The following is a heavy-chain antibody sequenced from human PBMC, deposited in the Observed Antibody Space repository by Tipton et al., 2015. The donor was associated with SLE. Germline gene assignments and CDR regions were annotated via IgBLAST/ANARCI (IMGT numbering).Heavy chain of an antibody. J-gene: IGHJ4*01. CDR3: ARGDGDFPFDR. V-gene: IGHV1-8*01. CDR1: GYTFTNFN. Sequence: QLVQSGAEVKKPGASVKVSCKASGYTFTNFNINWARQVTGQGLEWMGWMNPNTGKTGYAQKFQGRVTMTRNTSINTAYMDLSSLTSEDTAVYFCARGDGDFPFDRWGHGSLVSVSS. CDR2: MNPNTGKT. D-gene: IGHD4-17*01.